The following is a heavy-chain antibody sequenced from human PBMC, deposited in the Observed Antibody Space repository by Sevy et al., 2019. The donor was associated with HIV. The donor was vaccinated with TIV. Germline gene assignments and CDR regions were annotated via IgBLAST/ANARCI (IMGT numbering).Heavy chain of an antibody. Sequence: ASVKVSCKASGGTFSSYAISWVRQAPGQGLEWMGGIIPIFGTANYAQTFQGRVTITADESTSTAYMELSSLRSEDTAVYYCARGYCSSTSCPIYYYYGMDVWGQGTTVTVSS. V-gene: IGHV1-69*13. CDR1: GGTFSSYA. J-gene: IGHJ6*02. CDR3: ARGYCSSTSCPIYYYYGMDV. D-gene: IGHD2-2*01. CDR2: IIPIFGTA.